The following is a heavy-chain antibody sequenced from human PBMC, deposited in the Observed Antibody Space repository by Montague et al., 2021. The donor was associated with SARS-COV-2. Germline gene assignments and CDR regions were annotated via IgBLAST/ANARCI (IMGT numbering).Heavy chain of an antibody. D-gene: IGHD3-10*01. CDR1: GFTFSDYY. CDR3: ARDVGVVRNWFDP. V-gene: IGHV3-11*05. Sequence: SLRLSCAASGFTFSDYYMSWIRQAPGKGLEWVSYISSSSSYTNYADSVKGRFTISRDNAKNSLYLQMNSLRAEDTAVYYCARDVGVVRNWFDPWGQGTLVTVPS. CDR2: ISSSSSYT. J-gene: IGHJ5*02.